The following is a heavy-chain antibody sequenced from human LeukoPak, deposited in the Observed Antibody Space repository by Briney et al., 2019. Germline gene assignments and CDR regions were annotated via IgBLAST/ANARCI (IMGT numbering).Heavy chain of an antibody. J-gene: IGHJ4*02. Sequence: GESLKISCKGSGYSFTSYWISWVRQMPGNGLEWMGRIDPSDSYTNYSPSFQGHVSISADKSNSTAYLQWSSLKASDTAMYYCARVPKSNYDSSGYSDYWGQGTLVTVSS. V-gene: IGHV5-10-1*01. D-gene: IGHD3-22*01. CDR2: IDPSDSYT. CDR3: ARVPKSNYDSSGYSDY. CDR1: GYSFTSYW.